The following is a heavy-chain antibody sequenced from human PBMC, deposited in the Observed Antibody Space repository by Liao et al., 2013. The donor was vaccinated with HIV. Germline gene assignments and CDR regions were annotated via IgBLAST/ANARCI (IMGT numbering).Heavy chain of an antibody. V-gene: IGHV4-4*07. CDR3: AKNLSHYDSVSGVGLIDV. J-gene: IGHJ3*01. CDR1: GGSINSYY. D-gene: IGHD3-16*01. Sequence: QVQLQESGPGLVKPSETLSLSCTVSGGSINSYYWSWIRQPAGKGLEWIGRVFTSGTTNFNPSLKRRVTMSIDTSRNRISLNLTSVTAADTAVYYCAKNLSHYDSVSGVGLIDVWG. CDR2: VFTSGTT.